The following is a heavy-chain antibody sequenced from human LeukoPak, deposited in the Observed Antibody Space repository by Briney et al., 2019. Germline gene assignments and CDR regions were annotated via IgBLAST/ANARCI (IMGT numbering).Heavy chain of an antibody. CDR1: GFTFSSYG. CDR2: ISYDGSNK. V-gene: IGHV3-30*03. CDR3: ASFEDSSGYYWAKPLGY. J-gene: IGHJ4*02. D-gene: IGHD3-22*01. Sequence: GGSLRLSCAASGFTFSSYGMHWVRQAPGKGLEWVAVISYDGSNKYYVDSVKGRFSISRDNSKNTLYLQMNSLRAEDTAVYYCASFEDSSGYYWAKPLGYWGQGTLVTVSS.